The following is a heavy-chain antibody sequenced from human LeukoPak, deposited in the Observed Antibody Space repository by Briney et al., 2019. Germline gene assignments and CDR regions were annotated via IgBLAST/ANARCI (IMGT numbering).Heavy chain of an antibody. Sequence: GGSLRLSCAASGFTFNSYAMTWVRQAPGKGLEWVSGISGSGGSTYYADSVKGRLTISRDNSKNTLYLQMNSLTAEETAVYYCAKGGDSGYDFEMPYWGQGTLVTASS. V-gene: IGHV3-23*01. CDR2: ISGSGGST. D-gene: IGHD5-12*01. J-gene: IGHJ4*02. CDR3: AKGGDSGYDFEMPY. CDR1: GFTFNSYA.